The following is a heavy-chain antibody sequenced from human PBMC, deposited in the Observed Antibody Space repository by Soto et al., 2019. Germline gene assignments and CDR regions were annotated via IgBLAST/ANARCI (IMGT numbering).Heavy chain of an antibody. V-gene: IGHV3-23*01. CDR1: GFTFSSYA. Sequence: GGSLRLSCAASGFTFSSYAMSWVRQAPGKGLEWVSAISGSGGSTYYADSVKGRFTISRDNSKNTLYLQMNSLRAEDTAVYYCAKQKSSGWYPTAYFQHWGQGTLVTVSS. D-gene: IGHD6-19*01. J-gene: IGHJ1*01. CDR2: ISGSGGST. CDR3: AKQKSSGWYPTAYFQH.